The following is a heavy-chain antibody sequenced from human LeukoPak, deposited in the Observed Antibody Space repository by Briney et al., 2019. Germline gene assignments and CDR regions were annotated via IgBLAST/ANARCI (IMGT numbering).Heavy chain of an antibody. Sequence: SETLSLTCTVSGGSISSGGSYWSWIRQHPGKGLEWIGYISYSGSTYYNPSLKSRVTISVDTSKNQFSLKLSSVTAADTAVYYCARVGERYSSSRHPGGFDYWGQGTLVTVSS. CDR3: ARVGERYSSSRHPGGFDY. V-gene: IGHV4-31*03. CDR2: ISYSGST. CDR1: GGSISSGGSY. D-gene: IGHD6-13*01. J-gene: IGHJ4*02.